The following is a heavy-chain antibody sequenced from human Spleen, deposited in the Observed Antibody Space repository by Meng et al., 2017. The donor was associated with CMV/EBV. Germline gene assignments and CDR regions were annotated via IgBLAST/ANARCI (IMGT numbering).Heavy chain of an antibody. CDR3: ARDTMTTVTTFDY. V-gene: IGHV4-34*01. J-gene: IGHJ4*02. CDR1: GGSFSGYY. CDR2: IDYSGIT. Sequence: QVQLQQWGAGLLKPSETLSLPCAVYGGSFSGYYWSWIRQPPGKGLEWIASIDYSGITFQNPSLKSRLTTSVDTSKNQFSLQLRFVTAADTAVYYCARDTMTTVTTFDYWGQGTLVTVSS. D-gene: IGHD4-17*01.